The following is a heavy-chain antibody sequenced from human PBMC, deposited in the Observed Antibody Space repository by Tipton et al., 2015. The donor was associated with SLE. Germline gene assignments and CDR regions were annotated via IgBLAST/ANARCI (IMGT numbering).Heavy chain of an antibody. CDR2: IYYSGST. CDR1: GGSISRYY. V-gene: IGHV4-59*12. D-gene: IGHD2-21*02. Sequence: TLSLTCTVSGGSISRYYWSWIRQSPEKGLEWIGYIYYSGSTKYNPSLKSRVTISVDRSKNQFSLKLSSVTAADTAVYFCARLWGPSDSYKWFDPWGQGTLVTVSS. CDR3: ARLWGPSDSYKWFDP. J-gene: IGHJ5*02.